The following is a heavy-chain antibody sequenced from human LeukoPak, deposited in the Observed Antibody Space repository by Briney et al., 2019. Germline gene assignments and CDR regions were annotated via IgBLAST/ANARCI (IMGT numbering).Heavy chain of an antibody. CDR1: GGSISSSSYY. V-gene: IGHV4-39*07. Sequence: SETLSLTCTVSGGSISSSSYYWGWIRQPPGKGLEWIGSIYYSGSTYYNPSLKSRVTISVDTSKNQFSLKLSSVTAADTAVYYCARRLYCSGGSCYLHDAFDIWGQGTMVTVSS. J-gene: IGHJ3*02. CDR2: IYYSGST. D-gene: IGHD2-15*01. CDR3: ARRLYCSGGSCYLHDAFDI.